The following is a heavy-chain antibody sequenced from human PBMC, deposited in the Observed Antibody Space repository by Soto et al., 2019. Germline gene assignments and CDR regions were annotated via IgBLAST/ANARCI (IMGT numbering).Heavy chain of an antibody. D-gene: IGHD3-22*01. J-gene: IGHJ3*02. V-gene: IGHV4-39*01. CDR3: ALPRVNYYYGSRGSDGSFDI. Sequence: PSETLSLTCTVSGGSIRSYSYYWGWIRQPPGKGLEWIWSVYYNERTYYNPSLKSRITVSIDSSKNRFSLNLSSVTAADTAVYYCALPRVNYYYGSRGSDGSFDIWGQGTMVTVSS. CDR1: GGSIRSYSYY. CDR2: VYYNERT.